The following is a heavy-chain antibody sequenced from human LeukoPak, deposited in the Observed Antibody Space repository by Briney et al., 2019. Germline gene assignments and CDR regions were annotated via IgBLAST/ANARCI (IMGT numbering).Heavy chain of an antibody. J-gene: IGHJ4*02. Sequence: PGGSLRLSCAGSGFTFSNYNMNWVRQAPGKGLEWVSSISSSSSYIYYADSVKGRFTISRDNSKNTLYLQMNSLRAEDTAVYYCARDDSVEFDYWGQGTLVTVSS. D-gene: IGHD4-23*01. CDR3: ARDDSVEFDY. CDR1: GFTFSNYN. V-gene: IGHV3-21*01. CDR2: ISSSSSYI.